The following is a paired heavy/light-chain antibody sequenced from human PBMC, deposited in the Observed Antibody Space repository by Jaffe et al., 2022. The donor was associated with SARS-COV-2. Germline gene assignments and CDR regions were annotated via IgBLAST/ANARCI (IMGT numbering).Light chain of an antibody. CDR1: QSVLYSSNNKSY. CDR3: QQYYTTPYT. Sequence: DIVMTQSPDSLAVSLGERAAINCKPSQSVLYSSNNKSYLAWYQQKPGQPPRLLISWASTRQSGVPDRFSGSGSGTDFTLTISSLQAEDVAVYYCQQYYTTPYTFGQGTKLEIK. J-gene: IGKJ2*01. CDR2: WAS. V-gene: IGKV4-1*01.
Heavy chain of an antibody. D-gene: IGHD2-15*01. Sequence: QVQLVQSGAEVKKPGASVKLSCRPSGYPFTSYNIHWVRQAPGHGLEWVGMINPSVNTADYAQKFQGRVTVTRDRSTSTVYMELTSVTIEDTAVYYCARATGRVVPYFDHWGQGALVTVSS. CDR3: ARATGRVVPYFDH. CDR2: INPSVNTA. CDR1: GYPFTSYN. J-gene: IGHJ4*02. V-gene: IGHV1-46*01.